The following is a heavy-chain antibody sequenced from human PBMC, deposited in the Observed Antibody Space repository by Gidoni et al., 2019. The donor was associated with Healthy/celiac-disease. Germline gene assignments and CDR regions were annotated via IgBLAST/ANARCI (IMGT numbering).Heavy chain of an antibody. Sequence: EVQLVESGGGLVKRGGSLRLSCAASGLTCSNAWMSWVRQAPGKGLEWVGRIKSKTDGGTTDYAAPVKGRFTISRDDSKNTLYLQMNSLKTEDTAVYYCTTEIAAAGHDYWGQGTLVTVSS. J-gene: IGHJ4*02. CDR3: TTEIAAAGHDY. CDR1: GLTCSNAW. D-gene: IGHD6-13*01. CDR2: IKSKTDGGTT. V-gene: IGHV3-15*01.